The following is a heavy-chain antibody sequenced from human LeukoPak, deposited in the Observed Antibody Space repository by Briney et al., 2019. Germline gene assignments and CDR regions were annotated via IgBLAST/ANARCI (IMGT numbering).Heavy chain of an antibody. J-gene: IGHJ5*02. D-gene: IGHD4-17*01. CDR1: GYTLTELS. V-gene: IGHV1-24*01. Sequence: ASVKVSCKVSGYTLTELSMHWVRQAPGKGLEWRGGFDPEDGETIYAQKFQGRVTMTEDTSTDTAYMELSSLRSEDTAVYYCARSTVTTYYNWFDPWGQGTLVTVSS. CDR2: FDPEDGET. CDR3: ARSTVTTYYNWFDP.